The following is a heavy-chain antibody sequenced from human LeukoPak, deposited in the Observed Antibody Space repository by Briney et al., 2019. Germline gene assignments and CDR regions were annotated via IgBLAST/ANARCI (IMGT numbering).Heavy chain of an antibody. V-gene: IGHV3-74*01. CDR3: VRDKEVVTGIGWFDP. Sequence: GGSLRLSCAASGFTFSNYWMHWVRQAPGKGLVWVSRIDSDGRSTNYADSVKGRFTISRDNAKNTLYLQMNSLRVEDSAVYYCVRDKEVVTGIGWFDPWGQGTLVTVSS. D-gene: IGHD2-21*02. CDR2: IDSDGRST. J-gene: IGHJ5*02. CDR1: GFTFSNYW.